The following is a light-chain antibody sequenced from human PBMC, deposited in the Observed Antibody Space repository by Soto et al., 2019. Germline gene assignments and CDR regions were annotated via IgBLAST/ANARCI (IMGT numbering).Light chain of an antibody. CDR1: QTISSS. J-gene: IGKJ1*01. CDR3: QQYENWPET. Sequence: EIVMTQSPATLSVSPGERATLSCRASQTISSSLAWYQHKCGQSPSLLIYGASTRATGIPARFSGNGSGTDFTLTISSLQSEDFAVYYCQQYENWPETFGQGTKVEIK. V-gene: IGKV3-15*01. CDR2: GAS.